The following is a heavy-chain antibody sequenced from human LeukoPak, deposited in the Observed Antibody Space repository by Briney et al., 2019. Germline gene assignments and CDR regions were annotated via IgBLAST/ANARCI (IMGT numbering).Heavy chain of an antibody. J-gene: IGHJ3*02. CDR3: ASDQGTTLDAFDI. D-gene: IGHD1-7*01. CDR1: GYSISSGYY. V-gene: IGHV4-38-2*02. CDR2: IYHSGST. Sequence: SETLSLTCTVSGYSISSGYYWGWIRQPPGKGLEWIGSIYHSGSTYYNPSLKSRVTISVDTSKNQFSLQLNSVTPDDTAVYFCASDQGTTLDAFDIWGQGTMVTVSS.